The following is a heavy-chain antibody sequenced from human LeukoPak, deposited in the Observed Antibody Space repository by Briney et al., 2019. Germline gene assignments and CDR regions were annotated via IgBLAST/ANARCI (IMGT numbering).Heavy chain of an antibody. CDR3: ARLYGYSFAVSRKYFDY. D-gene: IGHD5-24*01. CDR1: GGSISSYN. J-gene: IGHJ4*02. Sequence: SETLSLTCIVSGGSISSYNWNWIRQPPGKGLEWIGSIHHSGSTYYNLSLKSRVTISVDTSKNQFSLKLSSVTAADTAVYYCARLYGYSFAVSRKYFDYWGQGTLVTVPS. V-gene: IGHV4-59*05. CDR2: IHHSGST.